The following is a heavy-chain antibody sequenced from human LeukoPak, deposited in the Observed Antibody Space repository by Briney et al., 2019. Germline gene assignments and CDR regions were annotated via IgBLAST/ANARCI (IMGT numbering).Heavy chain of an antibody. CDR1: GFTASSNY. V-gene: IGHV3-66*01. CDR2: IYSGGST. J-gene: IGHJ4*02. Sequence: PGGSLRLSCAASGFTASSNYMSWVRQAPGKGLEWVSVIYSGGSTYYADSVKGRFTISRDNSKNTLYLQMDSLRAEDTAVYYCARVSPYCSSTSCYVDYWGQGTLVTVSS. CDR3: ARVSPYCSSTSCYVDY. D-gene: IGHD2-2*01.